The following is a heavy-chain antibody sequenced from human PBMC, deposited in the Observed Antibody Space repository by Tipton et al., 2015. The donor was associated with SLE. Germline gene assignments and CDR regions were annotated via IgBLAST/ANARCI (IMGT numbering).Heavy chain of an antibody. J-gene: IGHJ5*02. D-gene: IGHD3-3*01. CDR3: ARDRFWSGYYGWFDP. CDR2: ISYDGSNK. CDR1: GFTFSNYA. Sequence: SLRLSCAASGFTFSNYAMHWVRQAPGKGLEWVAVISYDGSNKYYADSVKGRFTISRDNAKNSLYLQMNSLRAEDTAVYYCARDRFWSGYYGWFDPWGQGTLVTVSS. V-gene: IGHV3-30*04.